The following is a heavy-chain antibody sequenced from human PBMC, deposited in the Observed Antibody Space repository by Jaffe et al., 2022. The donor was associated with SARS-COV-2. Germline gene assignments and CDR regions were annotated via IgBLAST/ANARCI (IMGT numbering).Heavy chain of an antibody. V-gene: IGHV3-74*01. CDR3: ARPETTMTTAAGY. Sequence: EVQLVESGGGLVQPGGSLRLSCAASGFTFSSHWMHWVRQGPGKGLEWVSRINSDGTYTNYADSVKGRFTISRDNAKNTLYLQMNSLRPEDTALYYCARPETTMTTAAGYWGQGTLVTVSS. D-gene: IGHD4-17*01. J-gene: IGHJ4*02. CDR2: INSDGTYT. CDR1: GFTFSSHW.